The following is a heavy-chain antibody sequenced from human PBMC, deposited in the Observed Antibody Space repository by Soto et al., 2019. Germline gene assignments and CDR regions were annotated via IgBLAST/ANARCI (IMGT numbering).Heavy chain of an antibody. CDR2: INSDGSST. J-gene: IGHJ4*02. CDR1: GFTFSSYW. D-gene: IGHD3-10*01. V-gene: IGHV3-74*01. CDR3: GTGASGSYRLDY. Sequence: EVQLMESGGGLVQPGGSLRLSCAASGFTFSSYWRHWVRQAPGKGLVWVSRINSDGSSTNYADSVKGQFTISRDNAKNTLYLQMNSLRAQDTAVYYCGTGASGSYRLDYWGQGTLVTVSS.